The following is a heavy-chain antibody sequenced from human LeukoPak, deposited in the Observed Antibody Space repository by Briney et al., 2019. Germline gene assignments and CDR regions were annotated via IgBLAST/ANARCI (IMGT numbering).Heavy chain of an antibody. CDR1: GVSMTNYF. V-gene: IGHV4-59*08. Sequence: SEPLSLTCVVSGVSMTNYFWHWIRQPAGKGLEWIGHISDTDNIDFNASLNSRVTISLDKPQNQFSLKLNSVTAADTGIYYCARGGNSSWYPLMKWGQGTLVSLSP. D-gene: IGHD3-22*01. CDR3: ARGGNSSWYPLMK. J-gene: IGHJ4*02. CDR2: ISDTDNI.